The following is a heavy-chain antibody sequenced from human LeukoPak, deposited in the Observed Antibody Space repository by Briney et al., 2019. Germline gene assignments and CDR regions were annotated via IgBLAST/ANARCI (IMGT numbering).Heavy chain of an antibody. V-gene: IGHV3-7*01. Sequence: GGSLTLSCAASGFTFSGYWMSWLRQAPGRGLEWVANIKQDGGEKYYVDSVKGRFTISRDNAKNSLYLQMNSLRAEDTAVYYCARDRGFGQADVWGKGTTVTVSS. D-gene: IGHD3-10*01. CDR3: ARDRGFGQADV. CDR1: GFTFSGYW. J-gene: IGHJ6*04. CDR2: IKQDGGEK.